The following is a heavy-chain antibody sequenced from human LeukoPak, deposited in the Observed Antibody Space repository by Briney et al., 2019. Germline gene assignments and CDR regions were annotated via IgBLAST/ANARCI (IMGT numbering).Heavy chain of an antibody. CDR2: ISSSGSTI. CDR3: AKGSGYDTDFDY. Sequence: GGSLRLSCAASGFTFSDYYMSWIRQAPGKGLEWVSYISSSGSTIYYADSVKGRFTISRDNSKNTLYLQMNSLRAEDTAVYYCAKGSGYDTDFDYWGQGTLVTVSS. CDR1: GFTFSDYY. D-gene: IGHD3-9*01. V-gene: IGHV3-11*01. J-gene: IGHJ4*02.